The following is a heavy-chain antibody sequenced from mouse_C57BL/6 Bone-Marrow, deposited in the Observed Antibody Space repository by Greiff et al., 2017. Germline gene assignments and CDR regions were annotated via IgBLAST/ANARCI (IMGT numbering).Heavy chain of an antibody. CDR2: IDPEIGGT. V-gene: IGHV1-15*01. J-gene: IGHJ3*01. CDR1: GYTFTDYE. CDR3: TPFTTVAPY. D-gene: IGHD1-1*01. Sequence: LVESGAELVRPGASVTLSCKASGYTFTDYEMHWVKQTPVHGLEWIGAIDPEIGGTDYNQQFKGKAILTADKSSSTAYMELRSLASEDSSVCYCTPFTTVAPYWGQGTLVTVSA.